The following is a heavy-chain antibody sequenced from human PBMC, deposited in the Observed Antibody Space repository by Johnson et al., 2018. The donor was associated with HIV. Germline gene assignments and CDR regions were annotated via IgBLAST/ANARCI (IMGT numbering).Heavy chain of an antibody. Sequence: QVQLVESGGGVVQPGRSLRLSCAASGFTFSSHPMHWVRQAPGKGLEWVAVISYDGSNKYYADSVKGRFTISRDNSKNMLYLQMNSLRAEDTAVYYCAKVLTSSTSWLDDAFDICGQGTMVTVSS. J-gene: IGHJ3*02. CDR2: ISYDGSNK. V-gene: IGHV3-30*04. D-gene: IGHD6-13*01. CDR3: AKVLTSSTSWLDDAFDI. CDR1: GFTFSSHP.